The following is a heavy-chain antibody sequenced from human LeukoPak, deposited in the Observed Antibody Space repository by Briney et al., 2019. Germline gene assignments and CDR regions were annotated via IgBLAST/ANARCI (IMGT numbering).Heavy chain of an antibody. V-gene: IGHV1-18*01. CDR2: ISAYNGNT. J-gene: IGHJ4*02. Sequence: ASVKVSCKASDYTFTSYGISWVRQAPGQGLEWMGWISAYNGNTNYAQKLQGRVTMTTDTSTSTAYMELRSLRSDDTAVYYCARDDSDWYQWDYWGQGTLVTVSS. CDR3: ARDDSDWYQWDY. CDR1: DYTFTSYG. D-gene: IGHD6-19*01.